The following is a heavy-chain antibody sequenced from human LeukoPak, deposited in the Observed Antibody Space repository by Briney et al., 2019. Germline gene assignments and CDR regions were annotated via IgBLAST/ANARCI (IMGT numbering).Heavy chain of an antibody. CDR1: GYTFTGYY. CDR2: INPNSGGT. D-gene: IGHD3-3*01. V-gene: IGHV1-2*02. CDR3: ARDAYDFWSVAHMDV. Sequence: ASVKVSCKASGYTFTGYYMHWVRQAPGQGLEWMGWINPNSGGTNYAQKFQGRVTMTRDTSISTAYMELSRLRSDDTAVYYCARDAYDFWSVAHMDVWGKGTTVTVSS. J-gene: IGHJ6*03.